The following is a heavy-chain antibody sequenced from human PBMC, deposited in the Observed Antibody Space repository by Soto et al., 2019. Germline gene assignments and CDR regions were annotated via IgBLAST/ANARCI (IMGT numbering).Heavy chain of an antibody. D-gene: IGHD1-1*01. CDR1: GYTFTSYA. V-gene: IGHV1-3*01. CDR3: ARFKWDWYNWNDVGAFDI. Sequence: GASVKVSCKASGYTFTSYAMHWVRQAPGQRLEWMGWINAGDGNTKYSQKFQGRVTITRDTSASTAYMELSSLRSEDTAVYYCARFKWDWYNWNDVGAFDIWGQGTMVTVSS. CDR2: INAGDGNT. J-gene: IGHJ3*02.